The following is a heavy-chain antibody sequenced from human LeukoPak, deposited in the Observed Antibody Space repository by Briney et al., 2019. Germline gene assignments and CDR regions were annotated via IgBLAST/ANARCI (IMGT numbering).Heavy chain of an antibody. CDR2: VYPGDSDT. CDR1: GYNFTNSC. Sequence: GESLKISCKGSGYNFTNSCIGWVRQMPGKGLEWMGIVYPGDSDTRYSPSFQGQVTISADKSISTAYLHWSSLKASDSAMYYCTRRGGGVSYDYWGQGTLVTVSS. D-gene: IGHD2-21*01. CDR3: TRRGGGVSYDY. V-gene: IGHV5-51*01. J-gene: IGHJ4*02.